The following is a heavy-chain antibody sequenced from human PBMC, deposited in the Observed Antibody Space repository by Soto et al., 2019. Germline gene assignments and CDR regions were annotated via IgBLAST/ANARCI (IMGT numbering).Heavy chain of an antibody. J-gene: IGHJ4*02. CDR3: AKDYDILTGYDRLDY. Sequence: QVPLVESGGGVVKPGRSLRLSCAASGFTFSRYGMHWVRQAQGKGLEWVAVISYDGSNKYYEDSVKGRFTISRDNSKNTMYLQMNSLRAEDTAGYYCAKDYDILTGYDRLDYCVQGTLVTVS. CDR1: GFTFSRYG. D-gene: IGHD3-9*01. CDR2: ISYDGSNK. V-gene: IGHV3-30*18.